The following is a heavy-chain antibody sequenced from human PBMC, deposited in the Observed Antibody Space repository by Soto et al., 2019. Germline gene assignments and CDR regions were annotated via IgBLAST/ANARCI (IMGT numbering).Heavy chain of an antibody. V-gene: IGHV4-59*01. Sequence: SGTMSLPSSVSVTTISSYYWNWIRQPPGKGLEWIGYTHYSGNTNYHPSLTSRVTISLDTSRNQFSLKLSSVTAADTAMYYCVRFYSHVDPWGQGTQVTVSS. D-gene: IGHD4-4*01. CDR2: THYSGNT. J-gene: IGHJ5*02. CDR3: VRFYSHVDP. CDR1: VTTISSYY.